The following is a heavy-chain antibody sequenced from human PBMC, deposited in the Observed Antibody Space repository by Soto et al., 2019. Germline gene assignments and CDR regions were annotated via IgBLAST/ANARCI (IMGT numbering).Heavy chain of an antibody. CDR3: ARVERGITIFGVVIPPFDY. D-gene: IGHD3-3*01. CDR2: ISSSGSTI. J-gene: IGHJ4*02. CDR1: GFTFSDYY. Sequence: QVQLVESGGGLVKPGGSLRLSCAASGFTFSDYYMSWIRQAPGKGLEWVSYISSSGSTIYYADSVKGRFTISRDNAKXXRXXQMNSLRAEDTAVYYCARVERGITIFGVVIPPFDYWGQGTLVTVSS. V-gene: IGHV3-11*01.